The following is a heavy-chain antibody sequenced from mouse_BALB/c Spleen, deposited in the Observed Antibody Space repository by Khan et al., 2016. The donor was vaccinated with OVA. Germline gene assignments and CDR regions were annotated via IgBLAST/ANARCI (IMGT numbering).Heavy chain of an antibody. J-gene: IGHJ4*01. CDR3: ARDGSRYNYAMDY. CDR2: ISYSGST. D-gene: IGHD2-3*01. V-gene: IGHV3-2*02. Sequence: VQLKESGPGLVKPSQSLSLTCTVTGYSITSDYAWNWIRQFPGNKLEWMGYISYSGSTNYNPALKSRISITRDTSKYQFFLQLNSVTTEDTATYYCARDGSRYNYAMDYWGQGTSVTVSS. CDR1: GYSITSDYA.